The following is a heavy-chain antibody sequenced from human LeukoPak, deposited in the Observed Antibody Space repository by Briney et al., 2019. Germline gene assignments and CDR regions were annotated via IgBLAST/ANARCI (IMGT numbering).Heavy chain of an antibody. J-gene: IGHJ4*02. CDR2: INHRGNT. V-gene: IGHV4-34*01. D-gene: IGHD1-26*01. CDR3: AREVSGASEIDY. CDR1: SGSFSGYY. Sequence: SETLSLTCAVYSGSFSGYYWSWIRQPPGKGLEWIGEINHRGNTNYNPSFMTRVTISVDTSKNQFSLKLSSVTAADTAVYYCAREVSGASEIDYWGQGTLVTVSS.